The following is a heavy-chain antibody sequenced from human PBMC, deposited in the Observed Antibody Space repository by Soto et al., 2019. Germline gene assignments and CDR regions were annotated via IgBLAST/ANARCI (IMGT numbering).Heavy chain of an antibody. CDR1: GFTFISYG. J-gene: IGHJ4*02. CDR3: AKAVTLDY. V-gene: IGHV3-21*04. D-gene: IGHD4-4*01. CDR2: ISGSSSCI. Sequence: PVGSLRLSCAASGFTFISYGMNWVRQAPGKGLEWVSAISGSSSCIYYADSVKGRFTISRDNAKNTLYLQMNSLRAEDTAVYYCAKAVTLDYWGQGTLVTVSS.